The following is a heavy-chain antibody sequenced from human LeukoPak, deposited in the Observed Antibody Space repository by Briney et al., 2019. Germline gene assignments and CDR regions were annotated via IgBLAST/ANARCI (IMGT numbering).Heavy chain of an antibody. CDR1: GFTVSSNY. J-gene: IGHJ5*02. Sequence: QPGGSLRLSCAASGFTVSSNYMSWVRQAPGKGLEWVSVIYSGGSTYYADSVKGRFTISRDNSKNTLYLQMNSLRAEDTAVYYCACDYYDSSGYFSWGQGTLVTVSS. CDR2: IYSGGST. CDR3: ACDYYDSSGYFS. V-gene: IGHV3-53*01. D-gene: IGHD3-22*01.